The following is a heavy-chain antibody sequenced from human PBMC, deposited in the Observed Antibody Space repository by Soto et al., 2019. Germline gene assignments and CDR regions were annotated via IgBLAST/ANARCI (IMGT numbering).Heavy chain of an antibody. CDR2: IKMDASEK. CDR3: AKETGPQGGFDY. CDR1: GFTFGSYW. D-gene: IGHD3-9*01. Sequence: GGSLRLSCAASGFTFGSYWMSWVRQAPGKGLGWLATIKMDASEKKYVDSVKGRFTMSRDNAKNSLYLQMNSLRDEDMAVYYCAKETGPQGGFDYWGQGTLVTVSS. J-gene: IGHJ4*02. V-gene: IGHV3-7*01.